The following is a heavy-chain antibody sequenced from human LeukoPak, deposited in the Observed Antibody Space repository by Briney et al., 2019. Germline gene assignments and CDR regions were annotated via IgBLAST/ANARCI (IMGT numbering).Heavy chain of an antibody. Sequence: GGSLRLSCAASGVTFITYIMSWGRQAPGKGVEWVSYISGISNTIYYADSVKGGVTVSRDNAKNSRYLQMNSLRAEDTGLYYCTPGYCSSTSCSHYFDYWGQGTLVTVSS. V-gene: IGHV3-48*01. CDR1: GVTFITYI. J-gene: IGHJ4*02. CDR3: TPGYCSSTSCSHYFDY. CDR2: ISGISNTI. D-gene: IGHD2-2*01.